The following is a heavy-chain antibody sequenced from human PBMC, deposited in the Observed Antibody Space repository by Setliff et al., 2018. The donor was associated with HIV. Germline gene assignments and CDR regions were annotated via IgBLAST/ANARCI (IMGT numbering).Heavy chain of an antibody. CDR3: ARGSCSGCYLSDY. Sequence: ASVKVSCKASGYTFTSYDISWVRQAPGQRLEWMGYINAGDDNTRYSEKFQGRVTITRDTSANTAYMELSSLRSEDTAVYYCARGSCSGCYLSDYWGLGTLVTVSS. J-gene: IGHJ4*02. V-gene: IGHV1-3*01. CDR2: INAGDDNT. CDR1: GYTFTSYD. D-gene: IGHD6-19*01.